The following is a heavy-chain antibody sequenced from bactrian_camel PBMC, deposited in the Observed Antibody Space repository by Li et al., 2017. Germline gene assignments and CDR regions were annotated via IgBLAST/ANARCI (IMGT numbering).Heavy chain of an antibody. CDR2: IRADGRT. D-gene: IGHD2*01. J-gene: IGHJ6*01. V-gene: IGHV3S57*01. Sequence: HVQLVESGGEAVQEGGSLRLSCTASELAFSSYWMGWFRQAPGKEREAVAVIRADGRTGYAESVKGRFTISKDNIRDTMYLQMNNLTPADTAMYYCASGPCTYCRGGYCYAEDEGPAEFGGSGQGTQVTV. CDR1: ELAFSSYW. CDR3: ASGPCTYCRGGYCYAEDEGPAEFGG.